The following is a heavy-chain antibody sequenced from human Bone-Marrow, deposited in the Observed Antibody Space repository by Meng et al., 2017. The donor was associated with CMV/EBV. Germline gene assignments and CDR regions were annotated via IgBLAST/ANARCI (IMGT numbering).Heavy chain of an antibody. Sequence: GESLKISCVASGVTFSGDAMHWVRQAPGKGLQWVAALSHGGNNKYYADSVRGRFTISRDNAKNSLYLQMNSLRAEDTAVYYCARATSIAAAGTWDLGMYAFDIWGQGTMVTVSS. D-gene: IGHD6-13*01. CDR2: LSHGGNNK. V-gene: IGHV3-30*04. J-gene: IGHJ3*02. CDR3: ARATSIAAAGTWDLGMYAFDI. CDR1: GVTFSGDA.